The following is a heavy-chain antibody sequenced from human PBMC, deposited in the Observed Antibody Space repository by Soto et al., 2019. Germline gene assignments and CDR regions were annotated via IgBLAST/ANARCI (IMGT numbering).Heavy chain of an antibody. CDR2: ITGSGGST. V-gene: IGHV3-23*01. J-gene: IGHJ4*02. D-gene: IGHD4-17*01. CDR3: AKDRYGDYGGIDY. Sequence: EVQLLESGGGLVQPGGSLRLSCAASGFTFSTYAMIWVRQAPGKGLEWVSVITGSGGSTYYADSVKGRFTISRDTSKNRLLLQMNSLRAEDTAVYYCAKDRYGDYGGIDYWGQGTMVTVSS. CDR1: GFTFSTYA.